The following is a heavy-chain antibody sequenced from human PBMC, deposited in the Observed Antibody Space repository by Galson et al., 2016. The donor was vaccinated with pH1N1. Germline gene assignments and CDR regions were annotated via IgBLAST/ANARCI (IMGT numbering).Heavy chain of an antibody. D-gene: IGHD4/OR15-4a*01. Sequence: SLRLSCAASGFTFSSYSMNWVRQAPGKGLEWVSYISLSSSIIHYADSVKGRFIISRDSAKNSLYLQMNSLRAEETALYYCAREGLWPGVDAFDIWGQGTMVTVSS. CDR1: GFTFSSYS. V-gene: IGHV3-48*04. CDR3: AREGLWPGVDAFDI. J-gene: IGHJ3*02. CDR2: ISLSSSII.